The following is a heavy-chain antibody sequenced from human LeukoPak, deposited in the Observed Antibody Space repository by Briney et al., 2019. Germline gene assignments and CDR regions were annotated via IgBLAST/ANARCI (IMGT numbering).Heavy chain of an antibody. J-gene: IGHJ4*02. Sequence: PGGSLRLSCAASGFTFSSYWMSWVRQAPGKGLEWVANIKPDGSDQYYVDSVRGRFTISRDNAKNSLYLQMNSLRAEDTAVYYCARWSLGDYWGQGTLVTVSS. CDR1: GFTFSSYW. CDR3: ARWSLGDY. CDR2: IKPDGSDQ. V-gene: IGHV3-7*01. D-gene: IGHD1-26*01.